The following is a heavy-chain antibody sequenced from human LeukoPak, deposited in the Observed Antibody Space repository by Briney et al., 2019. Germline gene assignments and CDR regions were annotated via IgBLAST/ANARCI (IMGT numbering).Heavy chain of an antibody. CDR2: IRSKAYGGTT. CDR3: TRDGAYCSGGSCYTYFDY. V-gene: IGHV3-49*04. CDR1: GFTFGDYA. D-gene: IGHD2-15*01. J-gene: IGHJ4*02. Sequence: GGSLRLSCTASGFTFGDYAMSWVRKAPGKGLEWVGFIRSKAYGGTTEYAASVKGRFTISRDDSKSIAYLQMNSLKTEDTAVYYCTRDGAYCSGGSCYTYFDYWGQGTLVTVSS.